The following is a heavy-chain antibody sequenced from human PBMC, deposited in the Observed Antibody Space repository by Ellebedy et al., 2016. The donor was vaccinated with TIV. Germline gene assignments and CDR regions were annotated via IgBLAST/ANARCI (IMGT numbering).Heavy chain of an antibody. Sequence: GESLKISCAASGFTFSSSAMSWVRQAPGKGLEWVSAISGSGGSTYYADSVKGRFTISRDNSKNTLYLQMKSLRAEDTAVYYCARGAMAAAGDDYWGQGTLVTVSS. V-gene: IGHV3-23*01. CDR3: ARGAMAAAGDDY. J-gene: IGHJ4*02. CDR1: GFTFSSSA. D-gene: IGHD6-13*01. CDR2: ISGSGGST.